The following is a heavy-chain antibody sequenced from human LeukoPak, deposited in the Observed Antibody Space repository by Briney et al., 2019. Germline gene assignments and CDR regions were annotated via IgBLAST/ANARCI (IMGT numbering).Heavy chain of an antibody. CDR1: GFTFSSYE. V-gene: IGHV3-48*03. D-gene: IGHD2-15*01. J-gene: IGHJ4*02. CDR3: ARKVVADTAFDF. Sequence: GGSLGLSCAASGFTFSSYEMNWVRQAPGKGLEWVSYISSSGSTIYYADSVKGRFTISRDNAKNSLYLQMNSLRAEDTAVYYCARKVVADTAFDFWGQGTLVTVSS. CDR2: ISSSGSTI.